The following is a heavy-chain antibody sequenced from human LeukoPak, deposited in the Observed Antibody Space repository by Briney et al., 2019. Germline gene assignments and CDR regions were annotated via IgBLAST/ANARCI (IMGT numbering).Heavy chain of an antibody. Sequence: GGSLRLSCAASEFTFSSYWMSWVRQAPGKGLEWVANIKKDGSEKYYVDSLKGRFTISRDNAKNSLYLQMNSLRVEDTAVFYCARRGATPAGYYYAMDVWGQGTTVTVSS. J-gene: IGHJ6*02. CDR2: IKKDGSEK. CDR3: ARRGATPAGYYYAMDV. V-gene: IGHV3-7*01. CDR1: EFTFSSYW. D-gene: IGHD1-26*01.